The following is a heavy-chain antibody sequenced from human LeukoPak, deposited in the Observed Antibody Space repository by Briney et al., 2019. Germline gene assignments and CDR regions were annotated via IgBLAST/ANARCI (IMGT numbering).Heavy chain of an antibody. CDR3: ARDLRLSVVVVAATGFDY. J-gene: IGHJ4*02. CDR2: INPNSGGT. CDR1: GYTFTGYY. Sequence: ASVKVSCKASGYTFTGYYMHWVRQAPGQGLEWMGWINPNSGGTNYAQKFQGRVTMTRDTSISTAYMELSRLRSDDTAVCYCARDLRLSVVVVAATGFDYWGQGTLVTVSS. V-gene: IGHV1-2*02. D-gene: IGHD2-15*01.